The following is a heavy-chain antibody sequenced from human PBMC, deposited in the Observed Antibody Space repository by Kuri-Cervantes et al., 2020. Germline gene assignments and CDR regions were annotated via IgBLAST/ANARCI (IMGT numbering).Heavy chain of an antibody. CDR1: GFTFSNYW. V-gene: IGHV3-43D*04. Sequence: GGSLRLSCAASGFTFSNYWMHWVRQAPGKGLEWVSLISWDGGSTYYADSVKGRFTISRDNAKNSLYLQMNSLRAEDTAFYYCARDLYYDSSVPFSWGQGTLVTVSS. D-gene: IGHD3-22*01. J-gene: IGHJ5*02. CDR3: ARDLYYDSSVPFS. CDR2: ISWDGGST.